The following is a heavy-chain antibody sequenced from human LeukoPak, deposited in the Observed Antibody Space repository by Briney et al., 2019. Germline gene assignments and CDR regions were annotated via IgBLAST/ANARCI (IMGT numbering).Heavy chain of an antibody. J-gene: IGHJ4*02. V-gene: IGHV3-73*01. CDR2: IRSKASSYAT. CDR3: TRQKDAGTFDY. D-gene: IGHD1-1*01. CDR1: GFTFSGSA. Sequence: QAGGSLRLSCAASGFTFSGSAMHWVRQASGKGLEWVGRIRSKASSYATAYAASVKGRFTISRDDSKNTAYLQMNSLKTEDTAVYYCTRQKDAGTFDYWGQGTLVTVSS.